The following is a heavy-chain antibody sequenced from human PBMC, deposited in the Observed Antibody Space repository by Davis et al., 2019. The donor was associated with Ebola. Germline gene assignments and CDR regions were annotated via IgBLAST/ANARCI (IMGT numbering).Heavy chain of an antibody. J-gene: IGHJ4*02. CDR2: ISPSGGTI. Sequence: PGGSLRLSCAASGFTFSDYYMSWIRQAPGKGLEWVSYISPSGGTIHYADSMKGRVTISRDNTKNSLYLQMNSLRPDDTAVHYCARISTRAGYTFDHWGQGALVTVSS. D-gene: IGHD5-24*01. V-gene: IGHV3-11*01. CDR3: ARISTRAGYTFDH. CDR1: GFTFSDYY.